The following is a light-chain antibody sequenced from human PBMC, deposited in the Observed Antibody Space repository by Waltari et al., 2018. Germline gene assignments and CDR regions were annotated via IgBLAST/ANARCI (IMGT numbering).Light chain of an antibody. CDR1: KLGDKY. CDR3: QAWDSSTAAYV. CDR2: QDI. V-gene: IGLV3-1*01. J-gene: IGLJ1*01. Sequence: SYELTQPPSVSVSPGQTASITCSGDKLGDKYTSWYHQKPGQSPVVVIYQDIRRPSGIPDRVSGSNSGNTATLTISGTQATDEADYFCQAWDSSTAAYVFGTGTKVTVL.